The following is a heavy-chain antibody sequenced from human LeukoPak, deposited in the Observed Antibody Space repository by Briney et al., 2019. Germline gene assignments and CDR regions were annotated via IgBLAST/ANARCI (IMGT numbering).Heavy chain of an antibody. J-gene: IGHJ4*02. Sequence: GGSLRLSCAASGFTFSSYSMNWVRQAPGKGLEWVSYISSSSSTIYYADSVKGRFTISRDNAKNSLYLQMNSLRAEDTAVYYCARGREVGAYYFDYWGQGTLVTVSS. CDR3: ARGREVGAYYFDY. D-gene: IGHD1-26*01. CDR1: GFTFSSYS. CDR2: ISSSSSTI. V-gene: IGHV3-48*04.